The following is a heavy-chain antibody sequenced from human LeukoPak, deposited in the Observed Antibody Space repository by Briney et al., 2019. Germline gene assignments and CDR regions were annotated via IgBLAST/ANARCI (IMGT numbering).Heavy chain of an antibody. CDR1: GFTFSDYY. CDR3: ARAKYDSSGYYYSGFDI. V-gene: IGHV3-11*04. D-gene: IGHD3-22*01. CDR2: ITNSGSSI. J-gene: IGHJ3*02. Sequence: PGGSLRLSCAASGFTFSDYYMGWIRQAPGKGLEWISYITNSGSSIYYADSVKGRFTMSRDNAKKSLYLQMNSLRAEDTAVYYCARAKYDSSGYYYSGFDIWGQGTMVTVSS.